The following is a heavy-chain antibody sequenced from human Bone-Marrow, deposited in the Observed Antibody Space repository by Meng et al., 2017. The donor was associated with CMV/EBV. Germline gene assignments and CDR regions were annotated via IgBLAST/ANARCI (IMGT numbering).Heavy chain of an antibody. CDR3: ARDTYDFWSLNWFDP. Sequence: GSINSSSYYWGWIRQPPGKGLEWIGSIYYSGSTYYNPSLKSRVTISVDTSKNQFSLKLSSVTAADTAVYYCARDTYDFWSLNWFDPWGQGTLVTVSS. CDR2: IYYSGST. CDR1: GSINSSSYY. D-gene: IGHD3-3*01. V-gene: IGHV4-39*07. J-gene: IGHJ5*02.